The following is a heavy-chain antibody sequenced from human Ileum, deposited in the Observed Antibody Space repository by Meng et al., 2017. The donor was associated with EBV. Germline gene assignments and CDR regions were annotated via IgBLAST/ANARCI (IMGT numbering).Heavy chain of an antibody. CDR3: ASRELAPFDY. J-gene: IGHJ4*02. Sequence: QLQESGPGLVKPPVTLSLTCSVSGGSFSSRKYYWGWIRQPPGKALEWIASIYYSGTTYYNPSLQSRVSISVDKSKNQVSLNMTSMTAADTAVYYCASRELAPFDYWGQGTLVTVSS. D-gene: IGHD1-26*01. CDR1: GGSFSSRKYY. V-gene: IGHV4-39*07. CDR2: IYYSGTT.